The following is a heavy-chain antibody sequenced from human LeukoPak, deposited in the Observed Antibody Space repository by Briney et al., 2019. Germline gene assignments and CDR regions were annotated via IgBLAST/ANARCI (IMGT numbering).Heavy chain of an antibody. D-gene: IGHD3-3*01. CDR1: GYTFTGYY. V-gene: IGHV1-2*02. J-gene: IGHJ4*02. CDR2: INPNSGST. Sequence: ASVKVSCKASGYTFTGYYMHWVRQAPGQGLEWMGWINPNSGSTNYAQKFQGRVTMTRDTSISTAYMELSRLRSDDTAVYYCARVRNYDFWSGYAYWGQGTLVTVSS. CDR3: ARVRNYDFWSGYAY.